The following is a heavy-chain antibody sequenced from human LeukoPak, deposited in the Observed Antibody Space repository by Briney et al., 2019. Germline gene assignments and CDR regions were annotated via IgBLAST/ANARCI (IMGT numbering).Heavy chain of an antibody. D-gene: IGHD4-17*01. V-gene: IGHV3-7*05. CDR2: IKPDGSDK. Sequence: GGSLRLSCTASGFTFSSHWMSWVRQAPGKGLEWVANIKPDGSDKYYVDSVKGRFTISRDNAKNSLYLQMNSLRAEDTAVYYCAKLPYGDYNHHWGQGTLVTVSS. CDR3: AKLPYGDYNHH. CDR1: GFTFSSHW. J-gene: IGHJ5*02.